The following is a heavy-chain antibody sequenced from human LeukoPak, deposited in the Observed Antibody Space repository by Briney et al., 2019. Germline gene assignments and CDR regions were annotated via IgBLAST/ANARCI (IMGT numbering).Heavy chain of an antibody. V-gene: IGHV4-34*01. Sequence: SETLSLTCAVYGGSFSGYYWSWIRQPPGKGLEWIGEINHSGSTNYNPSLKSRVTISVDTSKNQFSLKLSSVTAADTAVYYCATSRRDGYGYRALELPPSPVDWGQGTLVTVSS. CDR1: GGSFSGYY. D-gene: IGHD5-18*01. J-gene: IGHJ4*02. CDR2: INHSGST. CDR3: ATSRRDGYGYRALELPPSPVD.